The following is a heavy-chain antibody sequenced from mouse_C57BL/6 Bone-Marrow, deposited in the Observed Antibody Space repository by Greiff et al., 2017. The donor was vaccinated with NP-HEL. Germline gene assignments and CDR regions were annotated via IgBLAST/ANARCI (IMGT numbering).Heavy chain of an antibody. J-gene: IGHJ2*01. CDR2: ISSGGDYI. CDR1: GFTFSSYA. Sequence: EVKLVESGEGLVKPGGSLKLSCAASGFTFSSYAMSWVRQTPEKRLEWVAYISSGGDYIYYADTVKGRFTISRDNARNTLYLQMSSLKSEDTAMYYCTREVDSSGYDYWGQGTTLTVSS. V-gene: IGHV5-9-1*02. D-gene: IGHD3-2*02. CDR3: TREVDSSGYDY.